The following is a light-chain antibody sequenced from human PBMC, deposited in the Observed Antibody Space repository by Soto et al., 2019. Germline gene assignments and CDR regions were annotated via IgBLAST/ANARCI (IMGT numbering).Light chain of an antibody. CDR1: SSNVGAYNY. J-gene: IGLJ1*01. CDR2: EVS. V-gene: IGLV2-14*01. Sequence: QSALTQPASVSGSPGQSITISCTGTSSNVGAYNYVSWYQQQSGKAPKLMIHEVSNRPSGVSNRFSGSKSGNTASLTISGLQDEDEADYYCSSYTASRAYVFGIGTKLTVL. CDR3: SSYTASRAYV.